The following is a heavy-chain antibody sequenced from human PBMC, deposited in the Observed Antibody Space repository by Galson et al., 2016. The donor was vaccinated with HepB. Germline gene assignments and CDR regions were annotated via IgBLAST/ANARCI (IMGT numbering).Heavy chain of an antibody. CDR1: GFTYSEHH. V-gene: IGHV3-72*01. J-gene: IGHJ3*01. Sequence: SLRLSCAASGFTYSEHHMEWVRQAPGKGLEWVGRIRRRVDGYTTEYAASVKGRISISRDDSKNSVDLQMNSLKTEDTVVYYCCHLGGWVGGSDGLDVWGQGTMVTVSS. D-gene: IGHD1-26*01. CDR3: CHLGGWVGGSDGLDV. CDR2: IRRRVDGYTT.